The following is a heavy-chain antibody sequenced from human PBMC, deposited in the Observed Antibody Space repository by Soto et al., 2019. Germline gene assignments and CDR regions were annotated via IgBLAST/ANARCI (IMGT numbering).Heavy chain of an antibody. CDR3: VRDRWGHTYGPPDY. D-gene: IGHD5-18*01. J-gene: IGHJ4*02. V-gene: IGHV3-74*01. CDR1: GHTLSGYW. CDR2: ISDDGSNT. Sequence: EVQLVESGGGLVQPGGSLRLSCISSGHTLSGYWMHWFRQSPGKGLEWVARISDDGSNTNYADSVKGRFTISRDNARNTVYLQMDSLTADDTAVYHCVRDRWGHTYGPPDYWGQGTLVTVYS.